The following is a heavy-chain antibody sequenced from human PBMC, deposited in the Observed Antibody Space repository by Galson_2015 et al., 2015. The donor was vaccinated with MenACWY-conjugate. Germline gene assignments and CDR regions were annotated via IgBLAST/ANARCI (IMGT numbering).Heavy chain of an antibody. J-gene: IGHJ5*02. V-gene: IGHV1-69*13. D-gene: IGHD6-13*01. CDR3: ARDGHSSTWNQYNWFDP. Sequence: SVKASCKASGGTFSSYGISWVRQAPGQGLEWMGAIIPIFGAANYAQRFQGRVTMTADESTTTAYMELSSLRSEDTAVYYCARDGHSSTWNQYNWFDPWGKGTLVTVSS. CDR1: GGTFSSYG. CDR2: IIPIFGAA.